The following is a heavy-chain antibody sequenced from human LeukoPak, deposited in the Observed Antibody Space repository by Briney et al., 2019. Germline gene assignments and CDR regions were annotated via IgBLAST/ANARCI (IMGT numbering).Heavy chain of an antibody. Sequence: QSGGSLRLSCAASGFTFSNSWMHWVRQAPGKGLVWVSRVNTDGKTTTYADSVKGRFTISRDNAQNTLYLQMNSLSAEDTAVYYCARDYPPDWGQGTLVTVSA. V-gene: IGHV3-74*01. J-gene: IGHJ4*02. CDR3: ARDYPPD. CDR1: GFTFSNSW. CDR2: VNTDGKTT.